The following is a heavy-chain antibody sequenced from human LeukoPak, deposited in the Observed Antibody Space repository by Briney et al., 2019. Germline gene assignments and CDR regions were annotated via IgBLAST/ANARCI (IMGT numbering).Heavy chain of an antibody. D-gene: IGHD1-26*01. Sequence: SETLSLTCSVSGYSIGSGYFWAWLRLPPGLGPQWIGSIYYSGTTHYSPSLRSRLTLSVDTRKNQFSLRLTSVTAADTAVYYCARDVGATVHGYWGQGTLVTVSS. CDR3: ARDVGATVHGY. V-gene: IGHV4-38-2*02. CDR1: GYSIGSGYF. J-gene: IGHJ4*02. CDR2: IYYSGTT.